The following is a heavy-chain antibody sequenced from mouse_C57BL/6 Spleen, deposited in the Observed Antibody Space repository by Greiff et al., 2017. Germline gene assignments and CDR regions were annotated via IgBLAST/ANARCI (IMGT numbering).Heavy chain of an antibody. J-gene: IGHJ2*01. Sequence: QVQLQQSGTELVKPGASVKLSCKASGYTFTSYWMHWVKQRPGQGLEWIGNINPSNGGTNYNEKFKSKATLTVDKSSSTAYMQLSSLTSEDSAVYYCAKAPYYGSPYFDYWGQGTTLTVSS. V-gene: IGHV1-53*01. CDR2: INPSNGGT. CDR1: GYTFTSYW. CDR3: AKAPYYGSPYFDY. D-gene: IGHD1-1*01.